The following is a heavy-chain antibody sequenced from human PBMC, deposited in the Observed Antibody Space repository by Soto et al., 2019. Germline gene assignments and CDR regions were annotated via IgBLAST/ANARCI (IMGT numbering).Heavy chain of an antibody. D-gene: IGHD6-19*01. CDR2: ISGNGADT. CDR1: GFTFSSYA. Sequence: DVQLLESGGGLVQPGGSVRLSCAASGFTFSSYAMSWVRQAPGKGLEWVSAISGNGADTSYADSVRGRFTISRDNAKNSLYLQMNSLRAEDTAVYYCARESGIAVAATDIDYWGQGTLVTVSS. CDR3: ARESGIAVAATDIDY. J-gene: IGHJ4*02. V-gene: IGHV3-23*01.